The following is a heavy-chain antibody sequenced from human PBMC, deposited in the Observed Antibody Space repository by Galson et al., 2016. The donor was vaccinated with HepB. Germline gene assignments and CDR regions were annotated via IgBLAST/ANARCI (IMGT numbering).Heavy chain of an antibody. V-gene: IGHV3-30*03. D-gene: IGHD1-26*01. J-gene: IGHJ4*02. CDR1: GFTFTNYG. CDR3: ARPAWECAVAFDH. CDR2: ISPDGSNE. Sequence: SLRLSCAASGFTFTNYGMHWVRQAPGKGLEWVASISPDGSNEYHADSVKGRFTVSRDNSKNMLYLHMNSLTTEDKAVFYCARPAWECAVAFDHWGQGTLVTVAT.